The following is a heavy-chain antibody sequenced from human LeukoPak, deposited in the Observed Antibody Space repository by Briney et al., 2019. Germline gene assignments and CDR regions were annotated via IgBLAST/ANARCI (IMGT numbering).Heavy chain of an antibody. Sequence: SETLSLTCTVSYGSIRTYYWTWIRQPPGKGLEWIGYIYYSGSTNYNPSLKSRVTISVDTSKNQFSLKLSSVTAADTAVYYCARGTYYYGSGSLLPYFDYWGQGTLVTVSS. CDR3: ARGTYYYGSGSLLPYFDY. CDR1: YGSIRTYY. J-gene: IGHJ4*02. D-gene: IGHD3-10*01. CDR2: IYYSGST. V-gene: IGHV4-59*01.